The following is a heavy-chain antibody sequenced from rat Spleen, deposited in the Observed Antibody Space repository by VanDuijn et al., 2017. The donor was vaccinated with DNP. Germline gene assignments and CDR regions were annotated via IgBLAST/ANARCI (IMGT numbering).Heavy chain of an antibody. V-gene: IGHV3-3*01. CDR3: ARSTIAAMRFAY. D-gene: IGHD1-2*01. Sequence: EVQLQESGPGLVRPSQSLSLTCSVTGYSITSSYRWNWIRKFPGNELEWMGYINSAGSTNYNPSLKSRISITRDTSKNQFFLQVNSVTTEDTATYYCARSTIAAMRFAYWGQGTLVTVSS. J-gene: IGHJ3*01. CDR1: GYSITSSYR. CDR2: INSAGST.